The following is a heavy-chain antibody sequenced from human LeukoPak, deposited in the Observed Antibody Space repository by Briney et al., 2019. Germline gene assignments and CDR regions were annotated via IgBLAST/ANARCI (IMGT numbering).Heavy chain of an antibody. CDR3: ATDYDFWSGYAY. D-gene: IGHD3-3*01. V-gene: IGHV3-21*01. Sequence: GGSLRLSCAASGFTFSSYSMNWVRQAPGKGLEWVSSISSSSSYIYYADSVKGRFTISRDNAKNSLYLQMNSLRAEDTAVYYCATDYDFWSGYAYWGQGTLVTVS. CDR1: GFTFSSYS. J-gene: IGHJ4*02. CDR2: ISSSSSYI.